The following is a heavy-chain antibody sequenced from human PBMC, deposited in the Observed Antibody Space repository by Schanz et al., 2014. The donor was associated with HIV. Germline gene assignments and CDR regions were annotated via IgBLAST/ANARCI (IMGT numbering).Heavy chain of an antibody. CDR1: GFSFSDYH. D-gene: IGHD3-10*01. Sequence: QVQLVESGGDLVKPGGSLRLSCTASGFSFSDYHMSWIRQAPGKGLEWVSSLSGSGSNIYYADSVKGRFTISRDNGKNSLFLQMNSLRAEDTSVYYCARGFQGFDYWGQGTLVTVSP. CDR3: ARGFQGFDY. V-gene: IGHV3-11*04. CDR2: LSGSGSNI. J-gene: IGHJ4*02.